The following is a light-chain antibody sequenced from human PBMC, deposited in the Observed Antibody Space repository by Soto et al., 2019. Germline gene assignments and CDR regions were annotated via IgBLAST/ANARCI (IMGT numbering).Light chain of an antibody. CDR3: CSYAGLHAV. Sequence: QSALTQPASVSGSPGQSITISCTGTSSDVGSYNLVSWYQQHPGKAPKLMIYEGSKRPSGVSNRFSGSKSGNTASLTISGLQAEDEADNYCCSYAGLHAVFGGGTQLTVL. CDR1: SSDVGSYNL. CDR2: EGS. V-gene: IGLV2-23*01. J-gene: IGLJ7*01.